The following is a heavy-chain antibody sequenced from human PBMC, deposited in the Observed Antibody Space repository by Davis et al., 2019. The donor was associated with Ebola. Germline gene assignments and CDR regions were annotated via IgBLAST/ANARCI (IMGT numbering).Heavy chain of an antibody. J-gene: IGHJ4*02. CDR3: ARRRVRFLEWLSGYFDY. D-gene: IGHD3-3*01. CDR2: ISAYNGNT. CDR1: GYTFTSYG. Sequence: ASVKVSCKASGYTFTSYGISWVRQAPGQGLEWMGWISAYNGNTNYAQKLQGRVTMTTDTSTSTAYMELRSLRSDDTAVYYCARRRVRFLEWLSGYFDYWGQGTLVTVSS. V-gene: IGHV1-18*01.